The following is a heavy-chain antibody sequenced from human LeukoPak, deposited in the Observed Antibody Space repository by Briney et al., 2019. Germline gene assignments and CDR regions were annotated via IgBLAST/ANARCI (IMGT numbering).Heavy chain of an antibody. J-gene: IGHJ4*02. CDR1: GGTFSSYA. CDR2: IIPIFGTA. CDR3: ARVPGILCSSTSCQNRFDY. V-gene: IGHV1-69*13. D-gene: IGHD2-2*01. Sequence: SVKVSCKASGGTFSSYAISWVRQAPGQGLEWMGGIIPIFGTANYAQKFQGRVTITADESTSTAYMELSSLRSEDTAVYYCARVPGILCSSTSCQNRFDYWGQGTLVTVSS.